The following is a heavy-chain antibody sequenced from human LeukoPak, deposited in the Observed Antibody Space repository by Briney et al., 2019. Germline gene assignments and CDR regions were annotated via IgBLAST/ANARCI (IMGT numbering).Heavy chain of an antibody. CDR2: IYYSGST. CDR1: GGSISSGSYY. D-gene: IGHD3-10*01. CDR3: ARGLWFGELAFDI. V-gene: IGHV4-61*01. Sequence: SETLSLTCTVSGGSISSGSYYWSWIRQPPGKGLEWIGYIYYSGSTNYNPSLKSRVTISVDTSKNQFSLKLSSVTAADTAVYYCARGLWFGELAFDIWGQGTMVTVSS. J-gene: IGHJ3*02.